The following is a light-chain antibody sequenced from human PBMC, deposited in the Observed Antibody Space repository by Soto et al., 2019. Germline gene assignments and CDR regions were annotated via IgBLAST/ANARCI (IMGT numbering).Light chain of an antibody. Sequence: EIVLTQSPGTLSLSPGERATLPCRASQSVSSNFLAWYQQKPGQAPRLLIYGASSRATGIPDRFRGSGSGTDFTLTISRLEPEDFAVYYCQHYGSSPRAFGQGTKVDIK. J-gene: IGKJ1*01. CDR3: QHYGSSPRA. CDR1: QSVSSNF. V-gene: IGKV3-20*01. CDR2: GAS.